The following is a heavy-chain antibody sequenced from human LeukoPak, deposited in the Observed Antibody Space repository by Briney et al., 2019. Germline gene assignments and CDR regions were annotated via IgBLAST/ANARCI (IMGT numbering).Heavy chain of an antibody. D-gene: IGHD3-16*01. V-gene: IGHV4-39*01. J-gene: IGHJ6*02. Sequence: SETLSLTCSVSSGSIRDKYYWGWIRQPPGKGLEWIASQYYGSHTYYTPSLESRVTISLDASRNQFSPQLRSVTAADTAVYYCARHWGHNYYYGLGVWGQGTSVIVAS. CDR3: ARHWGHNYYYGLGV. CDR2: QYYGSHT. CDR1: SGSIRDKYY.